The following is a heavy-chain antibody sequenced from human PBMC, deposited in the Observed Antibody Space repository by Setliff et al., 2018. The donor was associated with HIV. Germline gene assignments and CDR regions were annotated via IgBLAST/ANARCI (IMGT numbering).Heavy chain of an antibody. CDR1: GYTFTSYG. D-gene: IGHD3-9*01. CDR2: ISAYNGNT. CDR3: ARVGPVLRYFDWLFQSNAFDI. V-gene: IGHV1-18*01. Sequence: ASVKVSCKASGYTFTSYGISWVRQAPGQGLEWMGWISAYNGNTNYAQKLQGRVTMTTDTSTSTAYMALRSLRSDDTAVYYCARVGPVLRYFDWLFQSNAFDIWGQGTMVTVSS. J-gene: IGHJ3*02.